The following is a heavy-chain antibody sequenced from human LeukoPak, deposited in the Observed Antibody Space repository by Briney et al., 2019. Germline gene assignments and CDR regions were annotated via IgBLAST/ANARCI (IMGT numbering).Heavy chain of an antibody. CDR1: GGSISYYY. CDR2: ISNSGGI. J-gene: IGHJ6*04. CDR3: ARDSRSSSWPFYYGIDV. D-gene: IGHD6-13*01. Sequence: KPSETLSLTCTVSGGSISYYYWSWIRQPPGKGLEWIGYISNSGGINCNPSLKGRVTISLDTSKTQFSLRLSSVTAADTAVYYCARDSRSSSWPFYYGIDVWGKGTTVTVSS. V-gene: IGHV4-59*01.